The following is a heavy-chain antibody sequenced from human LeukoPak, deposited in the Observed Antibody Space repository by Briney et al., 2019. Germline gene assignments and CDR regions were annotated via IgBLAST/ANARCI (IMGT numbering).Heavy chain of an antibody. CDR1: GFTFSSYW. CDR2: IKGDGSST. D-gene: IGHD5-18*01. CDR3: ERDGYSFGHDFDY. V-gene: IGHV3-74*01. Sequence: PGGSLRLSCAASGFTFSSYWMHCVRHTPGKWRVWVSRIKGDGSSTSYADSVKGRFTISRDNAKNTLYLQMNSLRAEDTAVYYCERDGYSFGHDFDYWGQGTLVTVSS. J-gene: IGHJ4*02.